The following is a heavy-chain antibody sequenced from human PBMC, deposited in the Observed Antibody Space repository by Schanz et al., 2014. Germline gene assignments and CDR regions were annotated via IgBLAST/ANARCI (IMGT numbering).Heavy chain of an antibody. CDR1: GFTFSNYN. Sequence: EVQLVESGGGLVQPGGSRRLSCEASGFTFSNYNMNWVRQAPGKGLEWVSYISRSSSTIYYTDSVKGRLTISRDNAKNSVFLQMNGLRDEDTAVYYCATETYSSSWCFDYWGQGTLVTVSS. V-gene: IGHV3-48*02. J-gene: IGHJ4*02. CDR2: ISRSSSTI. CDR3: ATETYSSSWCFDY. D-gene: IGHD6-13*01.